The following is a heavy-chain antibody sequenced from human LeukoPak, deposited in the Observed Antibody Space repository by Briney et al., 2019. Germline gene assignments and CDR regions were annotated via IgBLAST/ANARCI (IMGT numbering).Heavy chain of an antibody. Sequence: GRSLRLSCAASGFTFSSYAMHWVRQAPGKGLERVAVISYDGSNKYYADSVKGRFTISRDNSKNTLYLQMNSLRAEDTAVYYCAGLFYGPSDYWGQGTLVTVSS. CDR3: AGLFYGPSDY. V-gene: IGHV3-30-3*01. CDR1: GFTFSSYA. D-gene: IGHD3-10*01. J-gene: IGHJ4*02. CDR2: ISYDGSNK.